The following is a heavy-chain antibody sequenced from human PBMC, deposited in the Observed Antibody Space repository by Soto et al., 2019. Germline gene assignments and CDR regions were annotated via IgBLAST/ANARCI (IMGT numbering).Heavy chain of an antibody. Sequence: SETLSLTCTVSGGSISSYYWSWIRQPPGKGLEWIGYIYYSGSTNYNPSLKSRVTISVDTSKNQFSLKLSFVTAADTAVYYCARWSEGDYMDVWGKGTTVTVSS. CDR2: IYYSGST. CDR3: ARWSEGDYMDV. CDR1: GGSISSYY. J-gene: IGHJ6*03. V-gene: IGHV4-59*08.